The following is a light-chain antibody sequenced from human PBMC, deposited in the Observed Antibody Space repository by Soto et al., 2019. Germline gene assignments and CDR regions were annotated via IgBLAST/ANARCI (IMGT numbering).Light chain of an antibody. CDR2: EVS. J-gene: IGLJ1*01. CDR1: SSDGGGSNY. V-gene: IGLV2-14*01. Sequence: SAGSQTAAMKGALGQSITSCGTEASSDGGGSNYVSWYQQHPGKAPKLMIYEVSNRPSGVSNRFSGSNSGTSASLAITGLQVDDEADYYCQSYDTSLSAYVFGPGTNVTVL. CDR3: QSYDTSLSAYV.